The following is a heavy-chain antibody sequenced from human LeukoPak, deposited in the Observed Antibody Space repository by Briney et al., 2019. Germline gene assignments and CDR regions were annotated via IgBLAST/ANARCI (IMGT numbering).Heavy chain of an antibody. J-gene: IGHJ6*03. CDR1: GFTFDDYG. V-gene: IGHV3-20*04. CDR3: ASTKVDTANYYYYYMDV. CDR2: INWNGGST. D-gene: IGHD5-18*01. Sequence: GGSLRLSCAASGFTFDDYGMSWVRQAPGKGLEWVSGINWNGGSTGYADSVKGRFTISRDNAKNSLYLQMNSLRAEDTALYYCASTKVDTANYYYYYMDVWGKGTTVTVSS.